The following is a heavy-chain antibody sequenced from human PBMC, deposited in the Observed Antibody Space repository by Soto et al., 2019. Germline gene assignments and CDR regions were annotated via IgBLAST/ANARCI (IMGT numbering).Heavy chain of an antibody. J-gene: IGHJ4*02. V-gene: IGHV3-23*01. CDR3: AGRRDCSGGSCYRFDY. Sequence: EVQLLESGGGLVQPGGSLRLSCAASGFTFSSYAMSWVRQAPGKGLEWVSAISGSGGSTYYADYVKGGFTISRDNSKNTLYLQMNSLRAEDTAVYYCAGRRDCSGGSCYRFDYWGQGTLVTVSS. CDR2: ISGSGGST. CDR1: GFTFSSYA. D-gene: IGHD2-15*01.